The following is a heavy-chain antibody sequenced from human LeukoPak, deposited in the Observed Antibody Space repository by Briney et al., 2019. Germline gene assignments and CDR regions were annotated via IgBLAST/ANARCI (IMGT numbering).Heavy chain of an antibody. D-gene: IGHD5-18*01. Sequence: GGSLRLSCAASGFTFRRYVLHWVRQAPGKGLEWVAVVSYDGRGEEYADSVKGRFTISRDNSKNTLSLQVSSLRTEDTAVYYCAKDRYSYAFEYSDSWGQGTLVTVSS. CDR2: VSYDGRGE. CDR3: AKDRYSYAFEYSDS. CDR1: GFTFRRYV. V-gene: IGHV3-30*18. J-gene: IGHJ4*02.